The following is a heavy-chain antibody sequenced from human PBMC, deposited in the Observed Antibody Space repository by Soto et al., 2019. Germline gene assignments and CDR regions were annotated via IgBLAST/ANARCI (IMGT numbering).Heavy chain of an antibody. D-gene: IGHD1-1*01. V-gene: IGHV3-74*01. CDR1: GFTFMSYW. Sequence: GGSLRLYCAVSGFTFMSYWMHWVRQSPGKGLVWVSRINPDGSSTSYADSVKGGFTSSRDNDKNTLYLQMISLRAEETAVYYCSRDPPGTGIDYWGQGTLVTVSS. J-gene: IGHJ4*02. CDR3: SRDPPGTGIDY. CDR2: INPDGSST.